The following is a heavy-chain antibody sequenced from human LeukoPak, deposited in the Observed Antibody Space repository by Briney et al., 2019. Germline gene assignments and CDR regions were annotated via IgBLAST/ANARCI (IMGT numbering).Heavy chain of an antibody. J-gene: IGHJ4*02. V-gene: IGHV4-59*01. CDR3: ARDSGGIDY. CDR1: GGSISSYY. CDR2: IYYSGST. Sequence: SETLSLTCTVSGGSISSYYWSWIRQPPGKGLEWIGYIYYSGSTDYNPSLKSRVTISVDTSKNQFSLKLSSVTAADTAVYYCARDSGGIDYWGQGTLVTVSS. D-gene: IGHD2-15*01.